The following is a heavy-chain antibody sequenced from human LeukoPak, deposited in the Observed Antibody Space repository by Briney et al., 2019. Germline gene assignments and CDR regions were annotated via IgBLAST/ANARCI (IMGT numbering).Heavy chain of an antibody. CDR3: ARQPYYYGSGSYYNAEVDY. D-gene: IGHD3-10*01. Sequence: PSETLSLTCAVYGGSFSGYYWSWIRQPPGKGLEWIGEINHSGSTNYNPSLKSRVTISVDTSKNQFSLKLSSVTAADTAVYYCARQPYYYGSGSYYNAEVDYWGQGTLVTVSS. V-gene: IGHV4-34*01. CDR1: GGSFSGYY. CDR2: INHSGST. J-gene: IGHJ4*02.